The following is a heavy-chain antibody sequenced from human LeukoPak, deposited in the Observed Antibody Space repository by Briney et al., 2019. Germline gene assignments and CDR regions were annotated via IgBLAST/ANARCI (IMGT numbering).Heavy chain of an antibody. J-gene: IGHJ4*02. CDR3: ARGGIWSQGFDH. CDR1: GFTFSSYS. CDR2: ISTTSDYI. Sequence: IPGGSLRLSCAASGFTFSSYSMNWVRQAPGKGLEWVASISTTSDYIYYEDSLKGRLAISRDYAKNSLYLQMNSLRAEDTAVYYCARGGIWSQGFDHWGQGTLVTVSS. D-gene: IGHD1-1*01. V-gene: IGHV3-21*01.